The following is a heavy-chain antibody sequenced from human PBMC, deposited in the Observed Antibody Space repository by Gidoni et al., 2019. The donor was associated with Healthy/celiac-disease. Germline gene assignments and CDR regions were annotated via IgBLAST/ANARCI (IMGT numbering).Heavy chain of an antibody. CDR3: ANNLWWDPRGWSDYFDY. CDR1: GFTFSSYG. Sequence: QVQLVESGGGVVQPGRSLRLSCAASGFTFSSYGMHWVRQAPGKGLEWVAVISYDGSNKYYADSVKGRFTISRDNSKNTLYLQMNSLRAEDTAVYYCANNLWWDPRGWSDYFDYWGQGTLVTVSS. CDR2: ISYDGSNK. D-gene: IGHD2-21*01. J-gene: IGHJ4*02. V-gene: IGHV3-30*18.